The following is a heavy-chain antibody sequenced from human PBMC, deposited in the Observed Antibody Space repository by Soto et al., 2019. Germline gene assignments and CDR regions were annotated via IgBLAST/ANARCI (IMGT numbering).Heavy chain of an antibody. CDR2: IIPIFGTA. CDR1: GGTFSSYA. J-gene: IGHJ4*02. V-gene: IGHV1-69*13. CDR3: ARVQDWDYYDSSGYPDY. D-gene: IGHD3-22*01. Sequence: SVKVSCKASGGTFSSYAISWVRQAPGQGLEWMGGIIPIFGTANYAQKFQGRVTITADESTSTAYMELSSLRSEDTAVYYCARVQDWDYYDSSGYPDYWGQGTLVTVSS.